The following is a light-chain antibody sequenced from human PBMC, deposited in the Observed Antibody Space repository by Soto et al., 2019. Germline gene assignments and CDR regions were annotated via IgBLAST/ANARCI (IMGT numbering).Light chain of an antibody. CDR2: DDD. CDR3: ATWDSSLKVVL. CDR1: TSNIGSHY. Sequence: QSVLSQPPSVSAAPGEKVTISCSGSTSNIGSHYVSWYQQFPRTAPKLLIYDDDRRPSGMPDRFSGSKSGTSATLGITGLQTGDEADYYCATWDSSLKVVLFGGGTKLTVL. J-gene: IGLJ2*01. V-gene: IGLV1-51*01.